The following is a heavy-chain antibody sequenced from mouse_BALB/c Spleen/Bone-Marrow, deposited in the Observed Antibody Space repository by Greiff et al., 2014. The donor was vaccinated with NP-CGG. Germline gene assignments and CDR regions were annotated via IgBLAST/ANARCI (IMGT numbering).Heavy chain of an antibody. V-gene: IGHV3-2*02. CDR3: ASQNWAWFTY. D-gene: IGHD4-1*01. J-gene: IGHJ3*01. CDR2: INYSGSS. Sequence: VQLQQSGPGLVKPSQSLSLTCTATGYSITSDYAWNWIRQFPGNKLEWMGYINYSGSSSYNPSLKSRISITRDTSKNQFFLQLNSVTTEDTATYYCASQNWAWFTYWGQGTLVTVSA. CDR1: GYSITSDYA.